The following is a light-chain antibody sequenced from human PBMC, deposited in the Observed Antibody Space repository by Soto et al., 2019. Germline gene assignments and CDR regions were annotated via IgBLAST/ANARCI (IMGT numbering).Light chain of an antibody. V-gene: IGLV4-69*01. CDR3: QTWDTGARVV. Sequence: QLVLTQSPSASASPGASVKLTFTLSSGHSSYAIAWHQQQPEKGPRYLMKLSSDGSHSKGDGIPDRFSGSSSGAERYLTISRPQSEDEADYYCQTWDTGARVVFGGGTKVTVL. CDR1: SGHSSYA. CDR2: LSSDGSH. J-gene: IGLJ2*01.